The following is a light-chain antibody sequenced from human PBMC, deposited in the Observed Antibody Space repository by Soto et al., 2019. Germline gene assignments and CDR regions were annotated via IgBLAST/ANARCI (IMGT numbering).Light chain of an antibody. CDR1: QSVSTY. Sequence: EIVLTQSPDTLSLSPGEGATLSGRASQSVSTYLAWYQKNPGQAPRLLSYGASRSATGIPDRFSGSGSGTDFSLTISSLEPEDFAVYYCPHYGTAPPMTFCSPPITFGQGTRLESK. V-gene: IGKV3-20*01. J-gene: IGKJ5*01. CDR3: PHYGTAPPMTFCSPPIT. CDR2: GAS.